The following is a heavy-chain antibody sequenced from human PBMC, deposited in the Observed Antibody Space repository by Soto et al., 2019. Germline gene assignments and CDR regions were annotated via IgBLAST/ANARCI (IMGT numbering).Heavy chain of an antibody. CDR2: INAGNDKT. Sequence: QVQLVQSGVEVKKPGASVRVSCKASGYTFTTYAIHWVRQAPGQRLEWMGWINAGNDKTKYSQKFQDRVTITRDTSATTAYMELSSLTSEDTAVYYCARAGDDCSTTSCYMIDYWGQGTLVTVSS. D-gene: IGHD2-2*02. CDR1: GYTFTTYA. CDR3: ARAGDDCSTTSCYMIDY. J-gene: IGHJ4*02. V-gene: IGHV1-3*01.